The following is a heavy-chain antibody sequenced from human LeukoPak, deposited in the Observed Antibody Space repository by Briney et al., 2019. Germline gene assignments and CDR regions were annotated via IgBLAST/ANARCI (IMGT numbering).Heavy chain of an antibody. V-gene: IGHV4-39*01. CDR1: GGSISSNNYY. CDR2: IYYSGTT. Sequence: SETLSLTCTVSGGSISSNNYYWGWIRQPPGKGLEWIGSIYYSGTTYYNPSLKSRVTISVDTSKNQFSLKLSSVTAAATAVYFCARLSPWEFTYYYYYMDVWGKGTTVTVSS. J-gene: IGHJ6*03. D-gene: IGHD3-10*01. CDR3: ARLSPWEFTYYYYYMDV.